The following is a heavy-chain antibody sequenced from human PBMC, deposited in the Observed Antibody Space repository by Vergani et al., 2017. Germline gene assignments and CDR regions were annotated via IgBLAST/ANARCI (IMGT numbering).Heavy chain of an antibody. D-gene: IGHD3-22*01. V-gene: IGHV3-30*01. CDR2: ISYDGSNK. Sequence: QVQLVESGGGVVQPGRSLRLSCAASGFTFSSYAIHWVRQAPGKGLEWVAVISYDGSNKYYADSVKGRFTISRDNSKNTMYLQLNILRAEDTAVYYWARNQEPWYSSGYLDALDIWGQGTMVTVSS. CDR1: GFTFSSYA. J-gene: IGHJ3*02. CDR3: ARNQEPWYSSGYLDALDI.